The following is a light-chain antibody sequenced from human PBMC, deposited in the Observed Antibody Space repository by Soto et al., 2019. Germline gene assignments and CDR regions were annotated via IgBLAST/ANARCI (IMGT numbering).Light chain of an antibody. J-gene: IGLJ2*01. CDR3: QVWDSSSDQYVV. CDR1: NIGSKS. V-gene: IGLV3-21*02. Sequence: SYELTQPPSVSVAPGQTARITRGGNNIGSKSVHWYQQKPGKAPVLVVYDDIDRTSGIPEQFSGSNSGNTATLTISRVEAGYEADYYCQVWDSSSDQYVVFGGGTRLTVL. CDR2: DDI.